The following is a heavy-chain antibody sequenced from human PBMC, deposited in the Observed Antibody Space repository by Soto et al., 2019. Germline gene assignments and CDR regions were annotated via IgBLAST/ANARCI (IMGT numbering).Heavy chain of an antibody. J-gene: IGHJ5*02. D-gene: IGHD6-19*01. CDR2: IYYSGST. Sequence: SETLSLTCTVSGGSISSYYWSWIRQPPGKGLEWIGYIYYSGSTNYNPYLKSRVTISVDTSKNQFSLKLSSVTAADTAVYYCARFGGWDSSGWPHRGNWFDPCGQGTLVSVSS. V-gene: IGHV4-59*01. CDR3: ARFGGWDSSGWPHRGNWFDP. CDR1: GGSISSYY.